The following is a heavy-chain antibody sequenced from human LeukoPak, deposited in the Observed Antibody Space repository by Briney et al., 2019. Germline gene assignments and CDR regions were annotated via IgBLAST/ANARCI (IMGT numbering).Heavy chain of an antibody. Sequence: ASVKVSCKASGYTFTSYGISWVRQAPGQGLEWMGWISAYNGNTNYAQKLRGRVTMTTDTSTSTAYMELRSLRSDDTAVYYCARLNKYYYDSSGYFDYWGQGTLVTVSS. D-gene: IGHD3-22*01. CDR1: GYTFTSYG. CDR3: ARLNKYYYDSSGYFDY. J-gene: IGHJ4*02. CDR2: ISAYNGNT. V-gene: IGHV1-18*01.